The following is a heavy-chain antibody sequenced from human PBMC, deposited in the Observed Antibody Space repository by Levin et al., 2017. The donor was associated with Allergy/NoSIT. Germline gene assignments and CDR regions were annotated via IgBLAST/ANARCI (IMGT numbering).Heavy chain of an antibody. CDR2: IWYDGSNK. CDR1: GFTFSSYG. Sequence: PGGSLRLSCAASGFTFSSYGMHWVRQAPGKGLEWVAVIWYDGSNKYYADSVKGRFTISRDNSKNTLYLQMNSLRAEDTAVYYCARAPESGYDLTWGQGTLVTVSS. D-gene: IGHD5-12*01. CDR3: ARAPESGYDLT. V-gene: IGHV3-33*01. J-gene: IGHJ5*02.